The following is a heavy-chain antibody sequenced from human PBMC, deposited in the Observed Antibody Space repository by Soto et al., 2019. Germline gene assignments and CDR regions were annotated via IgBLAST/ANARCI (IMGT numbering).Heavy chain of an antibody. CDR3: AKDRTTGTQGLFYGLDV. Sequence: QMQLVESGGGVVQPGRSLRLSCVDSGFTFNRYGMHWVRQAPGKGLEWVALISFDGSDKFYLDSVKGRFTLSRDNSKNTMFLQMNNLRSEDTALYYCAKDRTTGTQGLFYGLDVWGQGTTVTVSS. V-gene: IGHV3-30*18. CDR2: ISFDGSDK. CDR1: GFTFNRYG. J-gene: IGHJ6*01. D-gene: IGHD4-4*01.